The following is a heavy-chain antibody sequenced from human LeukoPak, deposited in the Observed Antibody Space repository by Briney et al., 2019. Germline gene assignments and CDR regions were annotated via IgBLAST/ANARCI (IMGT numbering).Heavy chain of an antibody. CDR2: ISFDGSNK. Sequence: GGSLRLSCAASGFTFSDFGMHWVRQAPGKGLEWVTVISFDGSNKYYADSVKGRFAISRDNSKNTLYLQMNSLRAEDTAVYYCAKNRGDFDPEYFQHWGQGTLVTVSS. CDR3: AKNRGDFDPEYFQH. D-gene: IGHD2-21*02. J-gene: IGHJ1*01. V-gene: IGHV3-30*18. CDR1: GFTFSDFG.